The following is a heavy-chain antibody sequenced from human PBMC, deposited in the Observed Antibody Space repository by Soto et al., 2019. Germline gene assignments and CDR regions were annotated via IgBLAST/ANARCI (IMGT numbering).Heavy chain of an antibody. V-gene: IGHV4-31*03. CDR2: IYDSESA. D-gene: IGHD6-6*01. Sequence: QVQLQESGLGLVKPSQTLSLTCSVSGESINSGGYYWSWIRHHPGKGLEWIGYIYDSESAYYNPSIKSRVPISMDTSKNHFAMRLSSVTAADTAVYYCARASSSSSAADYWGQGTQVTVSS. CDR1: GESINSGGYY. CDR3: ARASSSSSAADY. J-gene: IGHJ4*02.